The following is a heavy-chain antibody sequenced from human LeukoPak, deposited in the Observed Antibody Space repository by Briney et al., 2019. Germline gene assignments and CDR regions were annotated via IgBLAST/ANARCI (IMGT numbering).Heavy chain of an antibody. D-gene: IGHD2-2*01. CDR3: TSFPGRVVPAAPEVYYYYYMDV. J-gene: IGHJ6*03. CDR2: IRSKANSYAT. V-gene: IGHV3-73*01. Sequence: GGSLRLSCAASGFTFSGSAMHWVRQASGKGLEWVGRIRSKANSYATAYAASVKGRFTISRDDSKNTAYLQMNSLKTEDTAVYYCTSFPGRVVPAAPEVYYYYYMDVWGKGTTVTVSS. CDR1: GFTFSGSA.